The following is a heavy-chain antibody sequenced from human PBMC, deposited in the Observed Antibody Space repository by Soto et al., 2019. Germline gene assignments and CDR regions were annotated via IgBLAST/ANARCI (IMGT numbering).Heavy chain of an antibody. CDR2: ISYDGSNK. J-gene: IGHJ6*02. V-gene: IGHV3-30*18. CDR1: GFTFSSYG. CDR3: AKDGLVVVAATGTYYSYGMDV. Sequence: QVQLVESGGGVVQPGRSLRLSCAASGFTFSSYGMHWVRQAPGKGLEWVAVISYDGSNKYYADSVKGRFTISRDNSKHTLYRQMNSLRAEDTAVYYCAKDGLVVVAATGTYYSYGMDVWGQGTTVTVSS. D-gene: IGHD2-15*01.